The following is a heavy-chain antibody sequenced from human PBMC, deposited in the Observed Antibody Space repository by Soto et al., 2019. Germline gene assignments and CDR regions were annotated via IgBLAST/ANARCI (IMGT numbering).Heavy chain of an antibody. CDR1: GGSISSYY. Sequence: SETLSLTCTVSGGSISSYYWSWIRQPPGKGLEWIGYIYYSGSTNYNPSLKSRVTISVDTSKNQFSLKLSSVTAADTAVYYCGRHGPPGGFVWFIGVGHDAFDIWGQGTMVTVSS. D-gene: IGHD3-9*01. V-gene: IGHV4-59*01. J-gene: IGHJ3*02. CDR3: GRHGPPGGFVWFIGVGHDAFDI. CDR2: IYYSGST.